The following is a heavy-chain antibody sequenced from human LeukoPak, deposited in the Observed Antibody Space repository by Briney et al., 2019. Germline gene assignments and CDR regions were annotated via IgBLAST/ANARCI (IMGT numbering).Heavy chain of an antibody. D-gene: IGHD3-22*01. V-gene: IGHV4-30-4*01. J-gene: IGHJ5*02. CDR3: PRPYYYDSRIDP. CDR1: GGSISSGDYH. CDR2: MYYSGST. Sequence: SETLSLTCTVSGGSISSGDYHWSWIRQPPGKGLEWIAYMYYSGSTYYNPSLKSRVTMSADTSKNQLSLKLSSVTAADTAVYYCPRPYYYDSRIDPWGQGILVTVSS.